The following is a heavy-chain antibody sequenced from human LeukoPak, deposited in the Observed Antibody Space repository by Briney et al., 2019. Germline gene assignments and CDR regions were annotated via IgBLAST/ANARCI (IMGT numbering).Heavy chain of an antibody. Sequence: PGGSLRLSCAASGFTFSRHWMSWVRQAPGKGLEWVANIKEDGSEKYYVDSVKGRFTSSRDNAKNSLYLQMNGLRAEDTAVYYCARELIGVITDFDYWGQGTLVTVSS. CDR3: ARELIGVITDFDY. CDR2: IKEDGSEK. J-gene: IGHJ4*02. CDR1: GFTFSRHW. V-gene: IGHV3-7*03. D-gene: IGHD3-10*01.